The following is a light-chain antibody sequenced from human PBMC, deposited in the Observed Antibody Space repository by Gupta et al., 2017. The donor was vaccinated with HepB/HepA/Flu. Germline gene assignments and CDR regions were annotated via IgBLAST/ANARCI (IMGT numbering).Light chain of an antibody. CDR1: SSNIGSNT. Sequence: QSVLTQPPPASGLPGQRVTLSCSGSSSNIGSNTVTWYQQLPGTAPKLLIYSNNQRPSGVPDRFSGSKSGTSASLAISGLQSEDGADYYCAACDDSLNGPVFGGGTELTVL. V-gene: IGLV1-44*01. CDR3: AACDDSLNGPV. J-gene: IGLJ3*02. CDR2: SNN.